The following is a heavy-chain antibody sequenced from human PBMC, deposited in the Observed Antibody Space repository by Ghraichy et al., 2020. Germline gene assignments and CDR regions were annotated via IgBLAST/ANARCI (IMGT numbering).Heavy chain of an antibody. J-gene: IGHJ6*02. CDR3: ARDASLPGYSYGRPLYGMDV. D-gene: IGHD5-18*01. Sequence: GGSLRLSCAASGFTFSRYTMNWVRQAPGKGLEWVSSINYSSRYIFYADSMKGRFTVSRDNAKNSLYLQMNSLRAEDTAVYYCARDASLPGYSYGRPLYGMDVWGQGTTVTVSS. V-gene: IGHV3-21*01. CDR2: INYSSRYI. CDR1: GFTFSRYT.